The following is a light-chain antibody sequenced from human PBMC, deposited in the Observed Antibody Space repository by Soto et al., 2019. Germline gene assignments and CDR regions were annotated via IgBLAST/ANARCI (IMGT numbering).Light chain of an antibody. CDR1: SSDVGGYNY. J-gene: IGLJ2*01. V-gene: IGLV2-14*01. CDR2: DVS. Sequence: QSVLTQPASVSGSPGQSITISCTRTSSDVGGYNYVSWYQQHPGKAPKLMISDVSNRPSGGSDRFSGSKSGNTAALTISGLQAEDEADYYGSSYTSSSTHVVFGGGTKLTVL. CDR3: SSYTSSSTHVV.